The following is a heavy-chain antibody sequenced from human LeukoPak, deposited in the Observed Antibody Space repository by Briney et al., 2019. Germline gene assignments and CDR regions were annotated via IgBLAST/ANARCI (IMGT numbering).Heavy chain of an antibody. D-gene: IGHD3-22*01. Sequence: PSETLSLTCTVSGXSISSYYWSWIRQPPGKGLEWIGYIYYSGSTNYNPSLKSRVTISVDTSKNQFSLKLSSVTAADTAVYYCARHIYDSSGYYYFNWFDPWGQGTLVTVSS. CDR2: IYYSGST. J-gene: IGHJ5*02. CDR3: ARHIYDSSGYYYFNWFDP. CDR1: GXSISSYY. V-gene: IGHV4-59*08.